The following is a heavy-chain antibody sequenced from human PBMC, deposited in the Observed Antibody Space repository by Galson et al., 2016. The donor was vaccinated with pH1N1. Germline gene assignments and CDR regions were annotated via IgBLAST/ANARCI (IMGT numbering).Heavy chain of an antibody. D-gene: IGHD6-13*01. CDR1: GYTVTELS. CDR3: ATVIAAGYGMDV. J-gene: IGHJ6*02. V-gene: IGHV1-24*01. CDR2: FDPEDGET. Sequence: SVKVSCKVSGYTVTELSMHWVRQAPGKGLEWMGGFDPEDGETIYAQKFQGRVTMTEDTSTDTAYMELSSLRSEDTAVYYCATVIAAGYGMDVWCQGTTVTVSS.